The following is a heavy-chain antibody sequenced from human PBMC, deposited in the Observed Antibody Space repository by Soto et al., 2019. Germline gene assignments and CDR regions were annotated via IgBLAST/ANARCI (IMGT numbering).Heavy chain of an antibody. J-gene: IGHJ4*02. Sequence: SETLSLTCTVSGGSISSSSFHWGWIRQPPGKGLEWIGSIYYSGSTYYSPSLKSRVTMSVDTSKNHFSLKLISVTTADTAVYFCAREGNLGRWIQPLDSWGQGTLVTVSS. D-gene: IGHD2-2*03. CDR3: AREGNLGRWIQPLDS. V-gene: IGHV4-39*07. CDR1: GGSISSSSFH. CDR2: IYYSGST.